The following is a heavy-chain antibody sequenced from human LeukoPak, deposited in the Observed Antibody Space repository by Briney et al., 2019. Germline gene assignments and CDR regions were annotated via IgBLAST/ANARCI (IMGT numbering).Heavy chain of an antibody. CDR2: IPPIFGTG. Sequence: LVKVSCKASGGTFSSYAISWVRQAPGQGLEWRGGIPPIFGTGNYAQKFLGRVTITADKSTSRAYMELSSLRSEDTAVYYCARVWVSSYSSSGYWGQGTLVTVSS. CDR1: GGTFSSYA. D-gene: IGHD6-13*01. V-gene: IGHV1-69*06. CDR3: ARVWVSSYSSSGY. J-gene: IGHJ4*02.